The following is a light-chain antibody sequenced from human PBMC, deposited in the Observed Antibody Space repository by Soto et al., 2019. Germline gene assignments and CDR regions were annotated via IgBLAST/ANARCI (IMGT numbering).Light chain of an antibody. Sequence: DIVMTQSPDSLAVSLGERATINCKSSQNILYSSNNKNYLAWFQQKPGQPPKLLIYWASTRESGVPDRFSGSGSGTDFTLTISSLQAEDVAVYYCQQYYTTPRTFGHGTKVDIK. CDR1: QNILYSSNNKNY. CDR3: QQYYTTPRT. J-gene: IGKJ1*01. V-gene: IGKV4-1*01. CDR2: WAS.